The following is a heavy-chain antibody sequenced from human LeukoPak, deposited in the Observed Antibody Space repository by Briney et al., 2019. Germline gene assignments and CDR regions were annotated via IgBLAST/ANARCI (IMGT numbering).Heavy chain of an antibody. CDR2: INTDGSST. Sequence: GGSLRLSCAASGFTFSSYWMHWVRQAPGKGLVWVSHINTDGSSTTYADSVKGRLTISRDNAKNTLYLQMNSLRAEDTAVYYCARVQWELRGVGSYFEYWGQGALVTVSS. J-gene: IGHJ4*02. V-gene: IGHV3-74*01. CDR3: ARVQWELRGVGSYFEY. D-gene: IGHD1-26*01. CDR1: GFTFSSYW.